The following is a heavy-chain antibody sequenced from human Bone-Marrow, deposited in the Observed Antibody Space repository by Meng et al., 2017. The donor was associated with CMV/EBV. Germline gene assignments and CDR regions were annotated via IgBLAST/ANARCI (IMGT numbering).Heavy chain of an antibody. Sequence: ASVKVSCKASGYTFTSYGISWVRQAPGQGLEWMGWISAYNGNPNYAQKLQGRVTMTTDTSTSTAYMELRSLRSDEAAVYYCAIGQYSSSPEGLGYWGQGTLVTVSS. CDR3: AIGQYSSSPEGLGY. CDR1: GYTFTSYG. V-gene: IGHV1-18*01. J-gene: IGHJ4*02. D-gene: IGHD6-6*01. CDR2: ISAYNGNP.